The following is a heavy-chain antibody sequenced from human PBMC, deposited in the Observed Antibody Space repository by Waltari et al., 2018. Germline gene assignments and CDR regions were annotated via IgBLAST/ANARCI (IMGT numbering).Heavy chain of an antibody. V-gene: IGHV3-21*01. CDR2: ISSSSSYI. CDR1: GFTFSSHT. Sequence: EVQLVESGGGLVKPGGSLRLYCAASGFTFSSHTMKWVRQAPGKGLEWVSSISSSSSYIYYADSVKGRFTISRDNAKNSLYLQMNSLRAEDTAVYYCARDGAGCDYWGQGTLVTVSS. CDR3: ARDGAGCDY. D-gene: IGHD3-10*01. J-gene: IGHJ4*02.